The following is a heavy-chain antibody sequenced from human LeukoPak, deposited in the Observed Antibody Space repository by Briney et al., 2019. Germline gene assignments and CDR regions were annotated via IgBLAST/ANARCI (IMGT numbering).Heavy chain of an antibody. CDR2: INSDGSST. Sequence: GGSLRLSCPASGFTFSSYWMHWVRQAPGKGLVWVSRINSDGSSTSYAGSVKGRFIISRDNAKNTLYLQKNSLRAEDTAVYYCASSEFDPWGQGTLVTVSS. D-gene: IGHD3-10*01. V-gene: IGHV3-74*01. CDR1: GFTFSSYW. J-gene: IGHJ5*02. CDR3: ASSEFDP.